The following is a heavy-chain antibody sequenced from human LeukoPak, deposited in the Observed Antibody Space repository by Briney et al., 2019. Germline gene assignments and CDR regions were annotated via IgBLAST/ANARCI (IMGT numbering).Heavy chain of an antibody. V-gene: IGHV4-4*07. CDR2: LYNGGST. Sequence: SETLSLTCTVSGGSISSDYLSWIRQPAGKGLEWIGRLYNGGSTTYNPSLKSRVTISVDTSKNQFSLKLSSVTTADTAVYYCARRRGSHYYGSGSYYYFDYWGQGTLVTVSS. CDR3: ARRRGSHYYGSGSYYYFDY. J-gene: IGHJ4*02. CDR1: GGSISSDY. D-gene: IGHD3-10*01.